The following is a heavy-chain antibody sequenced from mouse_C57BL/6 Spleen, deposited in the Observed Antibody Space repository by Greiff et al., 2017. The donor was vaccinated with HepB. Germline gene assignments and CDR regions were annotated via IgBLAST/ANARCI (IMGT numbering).Heavy chain of an antibody. D-gene: IGHD2-5*01. J-gene: IGHJ2*01. V-gene: IGHV1-55*01. CDR2: IYPGSGST. CDR1: GYTFTSYW. CDR3: ASGEDSNSPFDY. Sequence: VQLQQPGAELVKPGASVKMSCKASGYTFTSYWITWVKQRPGQGLEWIGDIYPGSGSTNYNEKFKSKATLTGDTSSSTAYMQLSSLTSEDSAVYYCASGEDSNSPFDYWGQGTTLTVSS.